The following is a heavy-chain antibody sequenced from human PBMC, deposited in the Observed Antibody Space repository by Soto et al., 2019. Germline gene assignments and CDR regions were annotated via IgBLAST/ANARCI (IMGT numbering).Heavy chain of an antibody. Sequence: QVQLQESGPGLVKPSQTLSLTCTVSGGSISSGGYYWSWIRQHPGKGLEWFGYIYYSGSTYYNPSLKSRVTISVDTSKNQFSLKLSTVTAADTAVYYCARDNRRDDYGDYYYYYGMDVWGQGTTVTVSS. D-gene: IGHD4-17*01. V-gene: IGHV4-31*03. CDR3: ARDNRRDDYGDYYYYYGMDV. CDR2: IYYSGST. J-gene: IGHJ6*02. CDR1: GGSISSGGYY.